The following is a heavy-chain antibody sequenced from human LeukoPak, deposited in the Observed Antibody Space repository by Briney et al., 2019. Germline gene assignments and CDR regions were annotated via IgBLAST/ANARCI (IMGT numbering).Heavy chain of an antibody. CDR1: GYTFTSYG. Sequence: GASVKVSCEASGYTFTSYGISWVRQAPGQGLEWMGWISAYNGNTNYAQKLQGRVTMTTDTSTSTAYMELRSLRSDDTAVYYCARTRMVRGDQNYYYYMDVWGKGTTVTVSS. J-gene: IGHJ6*03. V-gene: IGHV1-18*01. CDR2: ISAYNGNT. D-gene: IGHD3-10*01. CDR3: ARTRMVRGDQNYYYYMDV.